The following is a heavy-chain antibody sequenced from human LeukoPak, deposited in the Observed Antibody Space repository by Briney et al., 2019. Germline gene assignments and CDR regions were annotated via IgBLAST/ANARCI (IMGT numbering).Heavy chain of an antibody. CDR1: GGSFSGYY. Sequence: PSETLSLTCAVYGGSFSGYYWSWIRQPPGKGLEWIGEINHSGSTNYNPSLKSRVTISVDTSKNQFSLKLSSVTAADTAVYYCARGSLRYNYYYYYIDVWGKGTTVTVSS. CDR3: ARGSLRYNYYYYYIDV. V-gene: IGHV4-34*01. CDR2: INHSGST. D-gene: IGHD4-17*01. J-gene: IGHJ6*03.